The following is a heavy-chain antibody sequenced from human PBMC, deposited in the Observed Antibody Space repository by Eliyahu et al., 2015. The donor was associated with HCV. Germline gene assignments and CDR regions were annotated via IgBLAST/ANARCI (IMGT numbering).Heavy chain of an antibody. V-gene: IGHV3-74*01. D-gene: IGHD5-18*01. J-gene: IGHJ3*02. CDR2: INSDGSST. Sequence: EVQLVESGGGLVQPGGSLRLSCAASGFTFSSYWMHWVRQAPGKGLVWVSRINSDGSSTSYADSVKGRFTISRDNAKNTLYLQMNSLRAEDTAVYYCAREGRGYSYGYDQAFDIWGQGTMVTVSS. CDR1: GFTFSSYW. CDR3: AREGRGYSYGYDQAFDI.